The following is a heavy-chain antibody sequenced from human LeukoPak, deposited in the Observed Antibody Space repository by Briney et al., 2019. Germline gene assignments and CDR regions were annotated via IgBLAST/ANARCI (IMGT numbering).Heavy chain of an antibody. CDR2: IIPIFGTA. D-gene: IGHD6-13*01. Sequence: SVKVSCKASGGTFSSYAISWVRQAPGQGLEWMGGIIPIFGTANYAQKFQGRVTITADESTSTAYMELSSLKAEDTAVYYCAKPTSSLAAAGFDCWGQGTLVIVSS. V-gene: IGHV1-69*01. J-gene: IGHJ4*02. CDR1: GGTFSSYA. CDR3: AKPTSSLAAAGFDC.